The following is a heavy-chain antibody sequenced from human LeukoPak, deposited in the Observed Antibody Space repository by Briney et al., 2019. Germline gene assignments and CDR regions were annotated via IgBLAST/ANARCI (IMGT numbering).Heavy chain of an antibody. V-gene: IGHV3-33*06. CDR1: GFTFSHHG. D-gene: IGHD4-11*01. CDR3: AKDAQRGFDYSNSLQY. J-gene: IGHJ4*02. Sequence: PGRSLRLSCLASGFTFSHHGMHWVRQAPGKGLEWVAAIWSDGTNQFYADSVKGRFTISRDDSQRRVFLQMTSLRAEDTAIYYCAKDAQRGFDYSNSLQYWGRGTLVTVSS. CDR2: IWSDGTNQ.